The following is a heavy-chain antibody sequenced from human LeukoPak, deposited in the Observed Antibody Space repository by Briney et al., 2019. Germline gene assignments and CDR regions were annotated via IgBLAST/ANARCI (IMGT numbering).Heavy chain of an antibody. Sequence: SETLSLTCAVYGGSFSGYYWSWIRQPPGKGLEWGGEINESGSTNYNPSLKSRVTISVDTSKNQFSRKRSSVTVADTPAYYCARRPTVVPAARFYGMDVWGKGTTVTVSS. CDR3: ARRPTVVPAARFYGMDV. CDR2: INESGST. V-gene: IGHV4-34*01. CDR1: GGSFSGYY. J-gene: IGHJ6*04. D-gene: IGHD2-2*01.